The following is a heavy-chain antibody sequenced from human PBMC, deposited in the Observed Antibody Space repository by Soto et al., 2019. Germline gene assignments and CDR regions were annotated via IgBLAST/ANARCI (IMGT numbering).Heavy chain of an antibody. D-gene: IGHD3-10*01. Sequence: EVQLLESGGGWVQPGGSLRLSCAASGFTFSTFVMTWVRQVPGEGLEGISSITGSGKSAYYADSVKGRVTISRDNSKNTLYLQISSRGVDATAVYHCAVHLGENYYTMDVWGQGTTVTVSS. V-gene: IGHV3-23*01. CDR1: GFTFSTFV. CDR2: ITGSGKSA. J-gene: IGHJ6*02. CDR3: AVHLGENYYTMDV.